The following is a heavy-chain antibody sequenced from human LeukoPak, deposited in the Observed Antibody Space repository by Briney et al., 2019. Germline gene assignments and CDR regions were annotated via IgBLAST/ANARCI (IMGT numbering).Heavy chain of an antibody. J-gene: IGHJ6*02. V-gene: IGHV3-74*01. CDR2: INSDGSST. CDR1: GFTFSNYW. D-gene: IGHD3-10*01. Sequence: PGGSLRLSCAASGFTFSNYWMHWVRQAPGKGLVWVSRINSDGSSTSYADSVKGRFTISGDNAKNTLFLQMNSLRAEDTAMYYCARDYGRSRDYGMDVWGQGTTVTVSS. CDR3: ARDYGRSRDYGMDV.